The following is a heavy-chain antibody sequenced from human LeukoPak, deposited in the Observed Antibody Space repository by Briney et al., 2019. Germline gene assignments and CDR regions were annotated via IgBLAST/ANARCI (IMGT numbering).Heavy chain of an antibody. CDR3: AKDGLGYCTNAICYNFDY. Sequence: GGSLRLSCAASGFTFSSYGMHWVRQAPGKGLEWVAVIWYDGSNKYYADSVKGRFTISRDNSKNTLYLQMNSLRAEDTDVYYCAKDGLGYCTNAICYNFDYWGQGTLVTVSS. CDR1: GFTFSSYG. CDR2: IWYDGSNK. J-gene: IGHJ4*02. D-gene: IGHD2-8*01. V-gene: IGHV3-33*06.